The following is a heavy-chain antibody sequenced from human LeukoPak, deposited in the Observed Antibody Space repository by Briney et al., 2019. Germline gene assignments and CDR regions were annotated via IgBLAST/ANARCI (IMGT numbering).Heavy chain of an antibody. D-gene: IGHD4-17*01. Sequence: TSETLSLTCTVSGGSISSYYWSWIRQPPGKGLEWIGYIYYSGSTNYNPSLKSRVTISVDTSKNQFSLKLSSVTAADTAVYYCARSHYGDYGDYWGQGTLVTVSS. CDR2: IYYSGST. J-gene: IGHJ4*02. CDR1: GGSISSYY. V-gene: IGHV4-59*01. CDR3: ARSHYGDYGDY.